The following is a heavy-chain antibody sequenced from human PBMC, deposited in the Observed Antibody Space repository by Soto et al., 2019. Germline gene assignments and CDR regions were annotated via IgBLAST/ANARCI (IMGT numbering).Heavy chain of an antibody. CDR1: GGSISSGGYY. J-gene: IGHJ4*02. D-gene: IGHD2-2*01. CDR2: IYYSGST. V-gene: IGHV4-31*03. Sequence: SETLSLTCTVSGGSISSGGYYWSWIRQHPGKGLEWIGYIYYSGSTYYNPSLKSRVTISVDTSKNQFSLKLSSVTAADTAVYYCPRPVNPAPPPFGNWGRETLGTASS. CDR3: PRPVNPAPPPFGN.